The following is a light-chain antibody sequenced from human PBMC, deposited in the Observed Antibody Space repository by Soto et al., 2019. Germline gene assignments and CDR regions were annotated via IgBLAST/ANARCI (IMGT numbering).Light chain of an antibody. V-gene: IGLV1-51*01. CDR2: DNN. Sequence: QSVLTQPPSVSAAPGQKVTISCSGSSSNIGNNDVCWYQQVPGTAPKLLIYDNNKRPSGIPDRFSGSKSGTSATLGITGLQTGDEADYYCGTWDSSLSALVFGGGTKVTVL. CDR1: SSNIGNND. CDR3: GTWDSSLSALV. J-gene: IGLJ2*01.